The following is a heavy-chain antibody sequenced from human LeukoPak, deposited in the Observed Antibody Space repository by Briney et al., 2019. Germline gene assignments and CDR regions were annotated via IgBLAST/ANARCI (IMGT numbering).Heavy chain of an antibody. CDR3: AKGVHCSSTSCLACFDP. J-gene: IGHJ5*02. D-gene: IGHD2-2*01. CDR1: GFTFNSYA. V-gene: IGHV3-23*01. CDR2: ISGSGGST. Sequence: PGGSLRLSCAASGFTFNSYAMSWVRQAPGKGLEWVSAISGSGGSTYYADSVKGRFTISRDNSKNTLYLQMNSLRAEDTAVYYCAKGVHCSSTSCLACFDPWGQGTMVTVSS.